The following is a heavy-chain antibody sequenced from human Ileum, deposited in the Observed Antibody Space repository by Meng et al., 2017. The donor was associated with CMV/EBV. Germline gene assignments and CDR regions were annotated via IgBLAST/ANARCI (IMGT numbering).Heavy chain of an antibody. Sequence: DSITVSRWWTWVRPLPGKGLEWSGEVSPTASINYTPSLRSRVTISRDRSQNQFSLTLTSVTAADTAVYYCARSRCTKSSCYTGTFDYWGQGTLVTVSS. CDR3: ARSRCTKSSCYTGTFDY. V-gene: IGHV4-4*02. CDR1: DSITVSRW. J-gene: IGHJ4*02. CDR2: VSPTASI. D-gene: IGHD2-2*02.